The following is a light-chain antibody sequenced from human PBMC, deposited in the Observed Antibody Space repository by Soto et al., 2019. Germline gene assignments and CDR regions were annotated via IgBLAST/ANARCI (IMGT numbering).Light chain of an antibody. Sequence: EIVMTQSPATLSVSPGERATLSCRASQSVSSNLSWYQQKPGQAPRLLIYGASTRATGIPARFSGSESGTEFTLTISSLQSKDFAVYYCQQYNNWPPLTFGGGTKVEIK. J-gene: IGKJ4*01. CDR1: QSVSSN. V-gene: IGKV3-15*01. CDR3: QQYNNWPPLT. CDR2: GAS.